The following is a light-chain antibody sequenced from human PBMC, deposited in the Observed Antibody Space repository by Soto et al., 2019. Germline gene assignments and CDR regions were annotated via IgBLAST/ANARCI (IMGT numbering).Light chain of an antibody. CDR3: QQRKNWLT. CDR1: QTIDNY. V-gene: IGKV3-11*01. J-gene: IGKJ4*01. Sequence: EVVLTQSPVTLSLSPGERATLSCRASQTIDNYLAWYQQRPGQAPRLLIYDASNRASGIPARFSGSGSGTDFTLTISSLEPEDFAVYYCQQRKNWLTFGGGTKVEIK. CDR2: DAS.